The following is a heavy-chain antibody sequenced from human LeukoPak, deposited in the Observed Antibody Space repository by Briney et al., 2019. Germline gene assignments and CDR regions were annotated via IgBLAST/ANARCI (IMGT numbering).Heavy chain of an antibody. J-gene: IGHJ4*02. CDR2: ISYDGSNK. Sequence: GGSLRLSCAASGFIFSSYAMHWVRQAPGKGLEWVAVISYDGSNKYYADSVKGRFTISRDNSKNTLYLQMNSLRAEDTAVYYCARASPYSYGFDYWGQGTLVTVSS. CDR1: GFIFSSYA. D-gene: IGHD5-18*01. CDR3: ARASPYSYGFDY. V-gene: IGHV3-30-3*01.